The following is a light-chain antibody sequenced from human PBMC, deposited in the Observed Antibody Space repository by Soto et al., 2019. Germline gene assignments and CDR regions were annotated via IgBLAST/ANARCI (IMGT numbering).Light chain of an antibody. CDR1: QSVSNN. J-gene: IGKJ4*01. Sequence: EIVLTQSPATLPVSPGERATLSCRASQSVSNNLAWYQQKPGQAPRLLVYGSSHRASGIPVRFSDSGSGTEFTLTINSLQSEDFAVYYCQQYNNWPLTFGGGTKVEIK. V-gene: IGKV3-15*01. CDR2: GSS. CDR3: QQYNNWPLT.